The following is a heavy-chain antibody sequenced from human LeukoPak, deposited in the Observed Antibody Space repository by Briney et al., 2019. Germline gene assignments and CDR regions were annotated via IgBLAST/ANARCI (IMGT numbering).Heavy chain of an antibody. D-gene: IGHD2-15*01. V-gene: IGHV3-11*05. CDR1: GFTFSDYY. Sequence: GGSLRLSCAASGFTFSDYYMSWIRQAPGKGLEWVSYISSSSSYTNYADSVKGRFTISRDNAKNSLYLQMNSLRVEDTAVYYCAREQGYCSGGSCYFWFDPWGQGTLVTVSS. J-gene: IGHJ5*02. CDR2: ISSSSSYT. CDR3: AREQGYCSGGSCYFWFDP.